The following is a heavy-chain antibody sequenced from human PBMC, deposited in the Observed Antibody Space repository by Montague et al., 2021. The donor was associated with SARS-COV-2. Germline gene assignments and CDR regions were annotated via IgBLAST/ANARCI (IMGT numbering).Heavy chain of an antibody. CDR3: ARDQAAKISFKGAFDI. CDR1: GGSISSYY. J-gene: IGHJ3*02. CDR2: IYYSGTT. Sequence: SDTLSLTCTVSGGSISSYYWIWIRETPGKGLEWFGYIYYSGTTNYNPSLKSRVTISLDTPKNQFSLNLNSVTAADTAIYYCARDQAAKISFKGAFDIWGQGRMVTVSS. V-gene: IGHV4-59*01. D-gene: IGHD3-3*01.